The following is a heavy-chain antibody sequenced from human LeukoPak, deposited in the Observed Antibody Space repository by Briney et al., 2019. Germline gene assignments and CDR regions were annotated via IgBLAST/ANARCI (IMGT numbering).Heavy chain of an antibody. CDR3: ARVTGYVIEDYFDY. J-gene: IGHJ4*02. Sequence: SETLSLTCAVYGGSFSGYYWSWIRQPPGRGLEWIGYIYYSGSTNYNPSLKSRVTISVDTSKNQFSLKLRSVTAADTAVYYCARVTGYVIEDYFDYWGQGTLVTVSS. CDR2: IYYSGST. CDR1: GGSFSGYY. V-gene: IGHV4-59*01. D-gene: IGHD3-22*01.